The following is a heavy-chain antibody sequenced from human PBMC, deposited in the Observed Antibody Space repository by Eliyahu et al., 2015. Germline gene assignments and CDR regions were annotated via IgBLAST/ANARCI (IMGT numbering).Heavy chain of an antibody. J-gene: IGHJ1*01. Sequence: QFXLQESGPGPVKPSETLSLTCTVSXGSISTGSHYXGWVRQPPGRGLEWLASVFYRGSPYYNPSLKSRVTISVDTSKNQFSLKVSSVTAADTAVYYCASLSVGGEYFQTWGQGTLVTVSS. D-gene: IGHD6-19*01. CDR1: XGSISTGSHY. V-gene: IGHV4-39*01. CDR2: VFYRGSP. CDR3: ASLSVGGEYFQT.